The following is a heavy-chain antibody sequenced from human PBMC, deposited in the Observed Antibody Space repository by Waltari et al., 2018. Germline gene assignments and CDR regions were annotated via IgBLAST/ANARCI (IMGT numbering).Heavy chain of an antibody. CDR1: GFIFSSYA. V-gene: IGHV3-23*01. D-gene: IGHD4-4*01. J-gene: IGHJ4*02. CDR3: AKDTDDYNTLYATFDA. CDR2: ISGSGTNT. Sequence: VQLLESGGRLVQPGESLRLSCAASGFIFSSYAISWVRQAPGKGLEWVSAISGSGTNTYYADSVKGRFIISRDKSKNTLYLHMNSVRVEDTAVYFCAKDTDDYNTLYATFDAWGLGTLVTVSS.